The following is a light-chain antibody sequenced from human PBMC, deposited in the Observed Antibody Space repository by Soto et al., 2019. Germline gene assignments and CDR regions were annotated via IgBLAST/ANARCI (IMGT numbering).Light chain of an antibody. V-gene: IGKV3-11*01. CDR1: QSVSSY. J-gene: IGKJ2*01. CDR2: DAS. Sequence: EIVLTQSPATLSLSPGERATLSCRASQSVSSYLAWYQQKPGQAPRLLIYDASNRATGIPARFSGSGSGTDFTLTISSLEPEDFAVYYCQQDGSSPSYTFGQGTKLEIK. CDR3: QQDGSSPSYT.